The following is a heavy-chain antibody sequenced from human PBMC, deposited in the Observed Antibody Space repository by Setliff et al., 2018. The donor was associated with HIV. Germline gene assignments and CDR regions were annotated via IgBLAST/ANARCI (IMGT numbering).Heavy chain of an antibody. J-gene: IGHJ3*02. CDR2: ISAYNGNT. D-gene: IGHD3-10*01. CDR3: ARDLTMVLGRGGGGDAFDI. Sequence: ASVKVSCKASGYTFTSYGISWVRQASGQGLEWMGWISAYNGNTNYEQKLQGRVTMTTDTSTSTAYMELRSLRSDDTAVYYCARDLTMVLGRGGGGDAFDIWGQGTMVTVSS. CDR1: GYTFTSYG. V-gene: IGHV1-18*01.